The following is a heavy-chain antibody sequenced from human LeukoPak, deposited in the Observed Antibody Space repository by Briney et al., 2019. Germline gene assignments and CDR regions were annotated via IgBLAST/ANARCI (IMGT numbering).Heavy chain of an antibody. D-gene: IGHD6-13*01. CDR1: GYTFTSYA. Sequence: ASVKVSCKASGYTFTSYAMHWVRQAPGQRLEWMGWINAGNGNTKYSQEFQGRVTITRDTSACTAYMELRSLRSDDTAVYYCARYSSSWYPRMDVWGKGTTVTISS. V-gene: IGHV1-3*01. J-gene: IGHJ6*03. CDR3: ARYSSSWYPRMDV. CDR2: INAGNGNT.